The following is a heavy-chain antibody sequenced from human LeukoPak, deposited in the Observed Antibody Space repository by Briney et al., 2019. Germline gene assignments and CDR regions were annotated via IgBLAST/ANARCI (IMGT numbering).Heavy chain of an antibody. CDR1: GGSISSGGYY. D-gene: IGHD3-10*01. CDR2: IYYSGST. Sequence: SETLSLTCTVSGGSISSGGYYWSWIRQHPGKGLEWIGYIYYSGSTYYNPSLKSRVTISVDTSKNQFSLKLSSVTAADTAVYYCARMYYYGSGTSPTFDYWGQGTLVTVSS. CDR3: ARMYYYGSGTSPTFDY. V-gene: IGHV4-31*03. J-gene: IGHJ4*02.